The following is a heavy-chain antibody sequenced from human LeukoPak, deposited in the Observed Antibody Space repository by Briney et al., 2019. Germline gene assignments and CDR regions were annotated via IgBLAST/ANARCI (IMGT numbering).Heavy chain of an antibody. D-gene: IGHD3-10*02. CDR1: GFTFNTNW. CDR2: INGDGSTT. V-gene: IGHV3-74*01. CDR3: ARDRYYVSDN. Sequence: GGSLRLSCAASGFTFNTNWMHWVRQAPGKGLVWVSCINGDGSTTTYADSVKGRFTISRDNAKNTVYLQINNLRAEDTAVYYCARDRYYVSDNWGQGTLVTVSS. J-gene: IGHJ4*02.